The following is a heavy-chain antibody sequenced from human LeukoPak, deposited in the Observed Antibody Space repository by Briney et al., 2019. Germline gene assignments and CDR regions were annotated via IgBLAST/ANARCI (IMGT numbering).Heavy chain of an antibody. CDR1: GGSISSYY. D-gene: IGHD6-19*01. J-gene: IGHJ4*02. V-gene: IGHV4-59*01. CDR2: IYYSGST. Sequence: SETLSLTCTVSGGSISSYYWSWIRQPPGKGLEWTGYIYYSGSTNYNPSLKSRVTISVDTSKNQFSLKLSSVTAADTAVYYCARGSSGWSFDYWGQGTLVTVSS. CDR3: ARGSSGWSFDY.